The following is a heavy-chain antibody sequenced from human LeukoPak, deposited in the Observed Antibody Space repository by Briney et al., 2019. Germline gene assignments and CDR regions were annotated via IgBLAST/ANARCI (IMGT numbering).Heavy chain of an antibody. Sequence: SETLSLTCTVSGGSISGGSISSSSYYWGWIRQSPGKGLEWIGSFLYSGTTYYNPSLMSRVTISVDTSKNQLSLKLISVTAADTAVYYCARLRRRDPVLRYFDWFGNYMDVWGKGTTVTISS. V-gene: IGHV4-39*01. CDR3: ARLRRRDPVLRYFDWFGNYMDV. CDR1: GGSISSSSYY. CDR2: FLYSGTT. J-gene: IGHJ6*03. D-gene: IGHD3-9*01.